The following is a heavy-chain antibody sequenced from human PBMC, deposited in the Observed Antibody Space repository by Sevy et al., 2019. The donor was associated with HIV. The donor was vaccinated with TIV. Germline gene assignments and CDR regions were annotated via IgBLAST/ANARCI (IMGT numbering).Heavy chain of an antibody. CDR2: ISAYNGNT. CDR3: AFTKGVFGVVMTSFFFDF. J-gene: IGHJ4*02. D-gene: IGHD3-3*01. CDR1: GYTFTSYG. Sequence: ASVKVSCKASGYTFTSYGIAWVRQAHGQGLEWMGWISAYNGNTNYAREFQGRLTMTTDTSTTTVYMDLRSLRSDDTAVYYCAFTKGVFGVVMTSFFFDFWGQGTPVTVSS. V-gene: IGHV1-18*01.